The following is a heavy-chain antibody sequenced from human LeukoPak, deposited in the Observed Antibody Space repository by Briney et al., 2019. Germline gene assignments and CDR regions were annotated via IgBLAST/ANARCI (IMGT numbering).Heavy chain of an antibody. CDR3: TRKGNYYYGMDV. Sequence: PGGALRLFCGGSWFPFRNGWESRVRQAPGKGAEGGGRIKSKTDGGTTDYAAPVKGRFTISRDDSKNTLYLQMNSLKTEDTAVYYCTRKGNYYYGMDVWGQGTTVTVSS. V-gene: IGHV3-15*01. J-gene: IGHJ6*02. CDR1: WFPFRNGW. CDR2: IKSKTDGGTT.